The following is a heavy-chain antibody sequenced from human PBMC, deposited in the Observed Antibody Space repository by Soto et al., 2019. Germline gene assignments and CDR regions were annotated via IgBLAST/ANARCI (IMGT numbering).Heavy chain of an antibody. CDR3: TTWRTYYDILTGYYYYYGMDV. V-gene: IGHV3-15*07. CDR2: IKSKTDGGTT. CDR1: GFTFSNAW. D-gene: IGHD3-9*01. J-gene: IGHJ6*02. Sequence: GGSLRLSWAASGFTFSNAWMSWVRQAQGKGLEWVGRIKSKTDGGTTDYAAPVKGRFTISRDDSKNTLYLQMNSLKTEDTAVYYCTTWRTYYDILTGYYYYYGMDVWGQGTTVTVSS.